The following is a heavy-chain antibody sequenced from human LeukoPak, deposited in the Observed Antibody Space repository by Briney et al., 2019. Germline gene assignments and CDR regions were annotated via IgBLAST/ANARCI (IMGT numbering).Heavy chain of an antibody. J-gene: IGHJ6*04. CDR1: GFTFSDYW. CDR2: VNSDETTT. CDR3: VRYCSHISCHPYGMDV. Sequence: GGSRRLSCAASGFTFSDYWMHWGRQAPGKGLVWVSHVNSDETTTNYADSVRGRFTISRDNAKNTLFLQMNSLRAEDTAVYYSVRYCSHISCHPYGMDVWGKGTTVTVSS. D-gene: IGHD2-15*01. V-gene: IGHV3-74*01.